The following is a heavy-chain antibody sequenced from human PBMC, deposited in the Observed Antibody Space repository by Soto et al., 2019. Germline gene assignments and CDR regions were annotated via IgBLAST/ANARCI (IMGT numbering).Heavy chain of an antibody. D-gene: IGHD4-17*01. CDR2: IIPIFGTA. CDR3: ARVMGYGDLSPFDY. J-gene: IGHJ4*02. CDR1: GGTFSSYA. V-gene: IGHV1-69*13. Sequence: SVKVSCKASGGTFSSYAISWVRQAPGQGLEWMGGIIPIFGTANYAQKFQGRVTITADESTSTAYMELSSLRSEDTAVYYCARVMGYGDLSPFDYWGQGTLVTVSS.